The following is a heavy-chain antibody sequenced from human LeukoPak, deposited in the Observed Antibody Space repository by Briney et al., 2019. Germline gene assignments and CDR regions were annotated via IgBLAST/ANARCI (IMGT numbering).Heavy chain of an antibody. V-gene: IGHV3-73*01. CDR1: GFTFSASP. D-gene: IGHD2-2*02. J-gene: IGHJ4*02. Sequence: GGSLRLSCTASGFTFSASPMHWVRQASGKGLEWVRRITSTYATAYAASVKGRFTISRDDSKSTTYLQMNSLETEDTAVYYCTREGCGATSCYTNDYWGQGTLVTVSS. CDR3: TREGCGATSCYTNDY. CDR2: ITSTYAT.